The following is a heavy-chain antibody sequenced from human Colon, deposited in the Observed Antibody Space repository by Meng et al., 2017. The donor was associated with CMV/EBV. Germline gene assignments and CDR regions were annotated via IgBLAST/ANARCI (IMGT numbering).Heavy chain of an antibody. J-gene: IGHJ6*02. D-gene: IGHD3-3*01. CDR3: ARESPRYDFWSGYYTTGGGMDV. CDR1: GFIFSTYA. Sequence: GGSLRLSCAASGFIFSTYAMSWVRQAPGKGLEWVSGISGRGGSTYYADSVKGRFTISRDNSKNTLYLQMNSLRAEDTAVYYCARESPRYDFWSGYYTTGGGMDVWGQGTTVTVSS. CDR2: ISGRGGST. V-gene: IGHV3-23*01.